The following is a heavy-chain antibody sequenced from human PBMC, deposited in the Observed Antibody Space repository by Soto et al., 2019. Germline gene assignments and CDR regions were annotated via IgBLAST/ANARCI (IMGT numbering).Heavy chain of an antibody. J-gene: IGHJ6*02. V-gene: IGHV3-33*01. CDR1: GFTFSSYG. D-gene: IGHD3-9*01. CDR3: ARDFERENFLTGYYLGDYYGMDV. Sequence: TGGSLRLSCAASGFTFSSYGMHWVRQAPGKGLEWVAVIWYDGSNKYYADSVKGRFTISRDNSKNTLYLQMNSLRAEDTAVYYCARDFERENFLTGYYLGDYYGMDVWGQGTTVTVSS. CDR2: IWYDGSNK.